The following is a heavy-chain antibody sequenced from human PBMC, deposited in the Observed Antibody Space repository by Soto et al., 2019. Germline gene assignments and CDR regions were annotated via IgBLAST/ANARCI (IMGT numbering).Heavy chain of an antibody. J-gene: IGHJ3*01. CDR3: TRRDSGAFDV. Sequence: GGSLRLSCAASGLTFRDYYFSWIRQAPGKGLEWISYISHSGKTIYYADSVKGRFTISRDDAKNTLYLQMNSLRAEDTAMYYCTRRDSGAFDVWGHGTMVTVSS. V-gene: IGHV3-11*01. CDR1: GLTFRDYY. CDR2: ISHSGKTI.